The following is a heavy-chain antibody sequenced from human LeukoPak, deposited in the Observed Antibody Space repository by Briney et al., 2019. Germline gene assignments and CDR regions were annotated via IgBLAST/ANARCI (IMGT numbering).Heavy chain of an antibody. CDR3: ARGGGGGHYGSGSHQLFGGGSGAYYCYYMDV. J-gene: IGHJ6*03. D-gene: IGHD3-10*01. CDR2: IYYSGST. CDR1: GGSIRSGGYY. V-gene: IGHV4-31*03. Sequence: NPSETLSLTCTGSGGSIRSGGYYWSWIRQHPGKGLEWIGYIYYSGSTYYNPSLKSRVTISVDTSKNQFSLKLSSVTAADTAVYYCARGGGGGHYGSGSHQLFGGGSGAYYCYYMDVWGKGTTVTVSS.